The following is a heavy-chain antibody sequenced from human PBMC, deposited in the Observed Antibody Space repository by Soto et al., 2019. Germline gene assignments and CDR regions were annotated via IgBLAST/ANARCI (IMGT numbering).Heavy chain of an antibody. Sequence: SETLSLTCTVSGGSISIYYWSWIRQPPGKGLEWIGYIYYSGSTNYNPSLKSRVTMSVDTSKNQFSLKLTSMTAADTAMYYCARMRAAGTFDYWGQGTLVTVSS. D-gene: IGHD6-13*01. CDR1: GGSISIYY. V-gene: IGHV4-59*12. CDR3: ARMRAAGTFDY. J-gene: IGHJ4*02. CDR2: IYYSGST.